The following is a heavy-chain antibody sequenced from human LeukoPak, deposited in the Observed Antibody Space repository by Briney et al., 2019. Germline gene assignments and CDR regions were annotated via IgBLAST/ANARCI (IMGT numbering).Heavy chain of an antibody. J-gene: IGHJ5*02. CDR2: VYSSGNI. V-gene: IGHV4-39*01. CDR1: GEYIRNSDFY. D-gene: IGHD4-17*01. Sequence: SETLSLTCSVSGEYIRNSDFYWAWVRQPPGKGLEWIGSVYSSGNINYTPSLKSRVTISVDMSKNQFSLHLNSVSATDTAVYYCARRDYAAWFDPWGQGILVRVSS. CDR3: ARRDYAAWFDP.